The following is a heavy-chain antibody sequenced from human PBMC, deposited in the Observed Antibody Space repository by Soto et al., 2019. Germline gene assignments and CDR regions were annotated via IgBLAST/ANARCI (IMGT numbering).Heavy chain of an antibody. J-gene: IGHJ5*02. V-gene: IGHV4-39*02. CDR2: IDFRGTT. CDR1: GCSISIISYF. CDR3: SRRAPEGFDP. Sequence: SETLAITCTVSGCSISIISYFWAWIRRPPGKGLEWIGSIDFRGTTYTNPSLESRVTISVDTAKNHFSLKLDSVTAADTALYYCSRRAPEGFDPWGRGTLVTVSS.